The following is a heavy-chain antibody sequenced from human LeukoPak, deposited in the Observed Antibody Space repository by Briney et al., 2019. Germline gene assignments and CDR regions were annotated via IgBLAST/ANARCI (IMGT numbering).Heavy chain of an antibody. V-gene: IGHV3-53*01. Sequence: GGSLRLSCAASGFTVSSNYMTWVRQAPGKGLEWVSLIYSGGSTYYADSVKGRFTISRDNSKNTLYLQMNSLRAEDTAVYYCARDWGSGNSYYFDYWGQGTLVTVSS. CDR1: GFTVSSNY. J-gene: IGHJ4*02. D-gene: IGHD3-10*01. CDR3: ARDWGSGNSYYFDY. CDR2: IYSGGST.